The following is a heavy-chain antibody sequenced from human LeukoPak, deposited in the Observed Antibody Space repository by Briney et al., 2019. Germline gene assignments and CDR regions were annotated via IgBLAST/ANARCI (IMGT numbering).Heavy chain of an antibody. Sequence: GASVKVSCKASGYTFTSYGISWVRQAPGQGLEWMGWISANSGNTNYAQKLQGRVTMTTDTSTSTAYMELRSLRSDDTAVYYCARGGSSYYCYYYYYGMDVWGQGTTVTVSS. V-gene: IGHV1-18*01. CDR3: ARGGSSYYCYYYYYGMDV. J-gene: IGHJ6*02. CDR1: GYTFTSYG. CDR2: ISANSGNT. D-gene: IGHD3-3*01.